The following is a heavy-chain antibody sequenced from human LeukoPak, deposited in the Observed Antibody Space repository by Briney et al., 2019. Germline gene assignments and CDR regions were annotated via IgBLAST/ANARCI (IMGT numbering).Heavy chain of an antibody. Sequence: PGGSLRLSCAASGFIFSHYGMNWVRQAPGKGLEWVSGITSRSTTYYADSVKGRFTISRDISNNTLILHMNSLTSEDTAVYYCATGGKYYYGSGNYAFDFWGRGTLVTVSS. V-gene: IGHV3-23*01. D-gene: IGHD3-10*01. CDR3: ATGGKYYYGSGNYAFDF. CDR2: ITSRSTT. J-gene: IGHJ3*01. CDR1: GFIFSHYG.